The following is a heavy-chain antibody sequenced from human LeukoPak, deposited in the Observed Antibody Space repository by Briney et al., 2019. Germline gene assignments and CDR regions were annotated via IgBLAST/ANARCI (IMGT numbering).Heavy chain of an antibody. J-gene: IGHJ6*02. D-gene: IGHD6-19*01. CDR1: GGSINNNKW. Sequence: NPSETLSLTCVVSGGSINNNKWWSWVRQPPGKGLEWIGDVYYSGSTNYNPSLKSRVTMSVDKSKNQLSLKLNSVTAADTAVYYCTRDESEYNSGWSMDVWGQGTTVTVSS. V-gene: IGHV4-4*02. CDR2: VYYSGST. CDR3: TRDESEYNSGWSMDV.